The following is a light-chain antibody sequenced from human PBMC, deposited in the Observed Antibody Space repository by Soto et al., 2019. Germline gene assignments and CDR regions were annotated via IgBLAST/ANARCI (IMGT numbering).Light chain of an antibody. V-gene: IGLV2-23*02. CDR1: SSDVGSYNL. J-gene: IGLJ2*01. CDR2: EVS. Sequence: HSALTQPASVSGSPGQSITISCTGTSSDVGSYNLVSWYQQHPGKAPKLMIYEVSKRPSGVSNRFSGSKSGNTASLTISGLQAEDEADYYCCSYAGRIGGGTKLTVL. CDR3: CSYAGR.